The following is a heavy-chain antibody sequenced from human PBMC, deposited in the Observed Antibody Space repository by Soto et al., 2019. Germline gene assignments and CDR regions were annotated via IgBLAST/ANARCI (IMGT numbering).Heavy chain of an antibody. J-gene: IGHJ6*02. D-gene: IGHD3-22*01. V-gene: IGHV4-31*03. Sequence: LSLTCTVSGGSISSGGYYWSWIRQHPGKGLEWIGYIYYSGSTYYNPSLKSRVTISVDTSKNQFSLKLSSVTAADTAVHYCARDWGSGYYQAGYYYGMDVWGQGTTVTVSS. CDR2: IYYSGST. CDR1: GGSISSGGYY. CDR3: ARDWGSGYYQAGYYYGMDV.